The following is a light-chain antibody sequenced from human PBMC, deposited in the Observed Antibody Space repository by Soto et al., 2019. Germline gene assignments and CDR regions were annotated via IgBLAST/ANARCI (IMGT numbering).Light chain of an antibody. CDR3: QQSYSAPYT. V-gene: IGKV1-12*01. CDR2: AAS. J-gene: IGKJ2*01. Sequence: DIQMTQSPSSVSASVGDRVTITCRASQGISTWLAWYQQKAGQAPKLLIYAASNLQSGVPSRFSGSGSGTDFTLTINRLQPEDFATYFCQQSYSAPYTFGQGTKLEMK. CDR1: QGISTW.